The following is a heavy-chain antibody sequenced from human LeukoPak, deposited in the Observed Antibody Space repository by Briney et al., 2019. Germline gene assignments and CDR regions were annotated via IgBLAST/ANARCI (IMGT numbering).Heavy chain of an antibody. Sequence: ASVKVSCKASGYTFTTYDINWVRQATGQGLEWMGWMNPNSGHTAYAQKFQGRVTMTRNTSMSTAYMELSRLRSDDTAVYYCARENYDSSGKPWFDPWGQGTLVTVSS. CDR1: GYTFTTYD. CDR3: ARENYDSSGKPWFDP. V-gene: IGHV1-8*01. D-gene: IGHD3-22*01. J-gene: IGHJ5*02. CDR2: MNPNSGHT.